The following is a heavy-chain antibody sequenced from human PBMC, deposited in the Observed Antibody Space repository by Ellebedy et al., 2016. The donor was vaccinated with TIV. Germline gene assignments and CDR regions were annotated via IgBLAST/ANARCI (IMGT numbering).Heavy chain of an antibody. CDR1: GYSFTSYW. Sequence: GESLKISXTGSGYSFTSYWIGWVRQMPGKGLEWMGIIYPGDSDTRYSPSFQGQVTISADKSISTAYLQWSSLKASDTAMYYCARGGSSQWLVTLFDYWGQGTLVTVSS. J-gene: IGHJ4*02. D-gene: IGHD6-19*01. V-gene: IGHV5-51*01. CDR3: ARGGSSQWLVTLFDY. CDR2: IYPGDSDT.